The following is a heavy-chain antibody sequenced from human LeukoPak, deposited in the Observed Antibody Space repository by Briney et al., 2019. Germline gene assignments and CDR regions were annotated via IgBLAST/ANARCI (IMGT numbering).Heavy chain of an antibody. D-gene: IGHD3-10*01. CDR1: GGSFSGYY. Sequence: PSETLSLTCAVYGGSFSGYYWSWIRQPPGKGLEWIGEINHSGSTNYNPSLKSRVTISVDTSKNQFSLKLSSVTAADTAEYYCARGTYYYGSGSYSHDYWGQGTLVTVSS. V-gene: IGHV4-34*01. CDR2: INHSGST. CDR3: ARGTYYYGSGSYSHDY. J-gene: IGHJ4*02.